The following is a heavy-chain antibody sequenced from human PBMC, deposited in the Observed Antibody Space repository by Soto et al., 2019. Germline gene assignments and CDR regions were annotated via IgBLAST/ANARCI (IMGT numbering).Heavy chain of an antibody. J-gene: IGHJ3*02. CDR1: GFTFSSYA. Sequence: QVQLVESGGGVVQPGRSLRLSCAASGFTFSSYAMHWVRQAPGKGLEWVAVISYDGSDKYYADSVKGRFTISRDNSKNMLYLQMNSLRAEDTAVYYCARYIVVVTATYAFDIWGHGTMVTVSS. V-gene: IGHV3-30-3*01. D-gene: IGHD2-21*02. CDR3: ARYIVVVTATYAFDI. CDR2: ISYDGSDK.